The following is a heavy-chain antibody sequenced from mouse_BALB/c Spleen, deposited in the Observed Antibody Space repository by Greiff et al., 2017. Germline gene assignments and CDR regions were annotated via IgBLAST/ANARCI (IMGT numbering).Heavy chain of an antibody. CDR2: ISYDGSN. CDR1: GYSITSGYY. J-gene: IGHJ4*01. D-gene: IGHD2-3*01. CDR3: ASDGYYIYAMDY. V-gene: IGHV3-6*02. Sequence: VQLQQSGPGLVKPSQSLSLTCSVTGYSITSGYYWNWIRQFPGNKLEWMGYISYDGSNNYNPSLKNRISITRDTSKNQFFLKLNSVTTEDTATYYCASDGYYIYAMDYWGQGTSVTVSS.